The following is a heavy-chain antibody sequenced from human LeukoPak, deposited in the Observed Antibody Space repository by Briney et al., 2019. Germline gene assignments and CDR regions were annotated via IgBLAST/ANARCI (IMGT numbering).Heavy chain of an antibody. CDR1: GFTFDDYA. D-gene: IGHD6-13*01. V-gene: IGHV3-9*01. CDR3: AKGLDSSSWYPLDY. CDR2: ISWNSGSI. J-gene: IGHJ4*02. Sequence: GGSLRLSYAASGFTFDDYAMHWVRQAPGKGLEWVSGISWNSGSIGYADSVKGRFTISRDNAKNSLYLQMNSLRAEDTALYYCAKGLDSSSWYPLDYWGQGTLVTVSS.